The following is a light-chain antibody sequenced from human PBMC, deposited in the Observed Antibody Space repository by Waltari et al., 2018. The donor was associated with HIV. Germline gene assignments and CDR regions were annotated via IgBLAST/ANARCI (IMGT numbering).Light chain of an antibody. CDR1: SSNIGSNT. CDR2: SNN. J-gene: IGLJ2*01. Sequence: QSVLTQPPSASGTPGQRVTISCSGSSSNIGSNTVNWYQHLPGTAPKLLIYSNNQRPSGVPDRFSGSKSGTSASLAIRGLQSEDEADYYCATWDDSLNGVLFGGGTKLTVL. V-gene: IGLV1-44*01. CDR3: ATWDDSLNGVL.